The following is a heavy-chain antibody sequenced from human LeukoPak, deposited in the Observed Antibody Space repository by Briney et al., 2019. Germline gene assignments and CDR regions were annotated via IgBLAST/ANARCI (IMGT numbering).Heavy chain of an antibody. CDR2: ISYDGSNR. CDR1: GFTSSSYA. Sequence: GGSLRLSCAASGFTSSSYAMHWVRQAPGKGLEWVAVISYDGSNRYYADSVKGRFTISRDNSKNTLYLQMGSLRAEDMAVYYCAASRGSGSYYLYYYGMDVWGQGTTVTVSS. D-gene: IGHD1-26*01. CDR3: AASRGSGSYYLYYYGMDV. J-gene: IGHJ6*02. V-gene: IGHV3-30-3*01.